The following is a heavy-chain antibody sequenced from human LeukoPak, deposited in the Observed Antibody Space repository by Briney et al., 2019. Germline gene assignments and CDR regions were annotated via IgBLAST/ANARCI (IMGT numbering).Heavy chain of an antibody. CDR2: LYYSGNT. Sequence: PSETLSLTCTVSGASISSYYWSWIRQSPGKGLEWICYLYYSGNTNYNPSLKSRVTISVDTSKNQFSLKLSSVTAADPAVYYCARGGDYYDSSGYLLRYYYYYMDVWGRGTTVTVSS. CDR1: GASISSYY. J-gene: IGHJ6*03. CDR3: ARGGDYYDSSGYLLRYYYYYMDV. V-gene: IGHV4-59*01. D-gene: IGHD3-22*01.